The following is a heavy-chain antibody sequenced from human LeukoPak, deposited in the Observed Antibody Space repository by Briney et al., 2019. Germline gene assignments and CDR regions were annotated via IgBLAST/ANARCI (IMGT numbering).Heavy chain of an antibody. D-gene: IGHD3-16*01. Sequence: GGSPRLSCAASGFNPRRFAIHWGPEAPGKGLEYVSATSGAGGTTFCASSLQGRCTISRDNSNQMVYLQLGGLKIEDMGLYYCARGDTRLGGAFDVWGQGTMVTV. V-gene: IGHV3-64*01. J-gene: IGHJ3*01. CDR2: TSGAGGTT. CDR1: GFNPRRFA. CDR3: ARGDTRLGGAFDV.